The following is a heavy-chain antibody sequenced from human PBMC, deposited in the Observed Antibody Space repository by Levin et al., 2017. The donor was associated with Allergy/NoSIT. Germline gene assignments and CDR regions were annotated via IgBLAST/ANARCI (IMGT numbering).Heavy chain of an antibody. CDR2: INHSGST. CDR3: ARGDYSSNFDY. J-gene: IGHJ4*02. V-gene: IGHV4-34*01. D-gene: IGHD4-11*01. CDR1: GGSFSGYY. Sequence: GSLRLSCAVYGGSFSGYYWSWIRQPPGKGLEWIGEINHSGSTNYNPSLKSRVTISVDTSKNQFSLKLSSVTAADTAVYYCARGDYSSNFDYWGQGTLVTVSS.